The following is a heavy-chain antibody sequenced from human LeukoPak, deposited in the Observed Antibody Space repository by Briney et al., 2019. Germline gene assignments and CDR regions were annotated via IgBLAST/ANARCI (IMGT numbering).Heavy chain of an antibody. CDR2: MNPNSGNT. Sequence: ASVKLSCKASGYTFTSYGISWVRQATGQGLEWMGWMNPNSGNTGYAQKFQGRVTMTRNTSISTAYMELSSLRSEDTAVYYCARVGSSWGLYYYYYMDVWGKGTTVTVSS. J-gene: IGHJ6*03. V-gene: IGHV1-8*02. D-gene: IGHD6-13*01. CDR1: GYTFTSYG. CDR3: ARVGSSWGLYYYYYMDV.